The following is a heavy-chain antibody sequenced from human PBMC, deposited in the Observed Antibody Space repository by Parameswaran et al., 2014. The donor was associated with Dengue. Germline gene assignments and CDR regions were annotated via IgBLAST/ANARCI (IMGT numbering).Heavy chain of an antibody. J-gene: IGHJ3*02. D-gene: IGHD3-16*01. Sequence: WVRQAPGQGLEWMGWINPNSGGTNYAQKFQGRVTMTRDTSISTAYMELSRLRSDDTAVYYCARDFGGGLYAFDIWGQGTMVTVSS. V-gene: IGHV1-2*02. CDR2: INPNSGGT. CDR3: ARDFGGGLYAFDI.